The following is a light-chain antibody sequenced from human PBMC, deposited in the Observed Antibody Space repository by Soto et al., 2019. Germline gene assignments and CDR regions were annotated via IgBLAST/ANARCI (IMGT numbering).Light chain of an antibody. J-gene: IGLJ1*01. V-gene: IGLV2-14*01. Sequence: QSALTQPASVSGSPGQSITISCTGTSNDVGGYNYVSWYQHHPGKAPKLMIYEVSDRPSGVSNRFSGSKSGNTASLTISGLQAEDEADYYCSSYTGSNIRYVFGTGTKGTVL. CDR3: SSYTGSNIRYV. CDR1: SNDVGGYNY. CDR2: EVS.